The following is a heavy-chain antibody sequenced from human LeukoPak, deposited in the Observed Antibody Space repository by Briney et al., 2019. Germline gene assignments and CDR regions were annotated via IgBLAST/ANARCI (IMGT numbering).Heavy chain of an antibody. CDR2: IKSKTDGGTT. D-gene: IGHD2-2*01. Sequence: GGSLRLSCAASGFIFSNAWMAWVRQAPGKGLEWVGRIKSKTDGGTTDYAAPVKGRFTISRDDSKNTLYLQMNSLKTEDTAVYYCTARYCRSTSCYGEYFQRWGQGTLVTVSS. V-gene: IGHV3-15*01. J-gene: IGHJ1*01. CDR1: GFIFSNAW. CDR3: TARYCRSTSCYGEYFQR.